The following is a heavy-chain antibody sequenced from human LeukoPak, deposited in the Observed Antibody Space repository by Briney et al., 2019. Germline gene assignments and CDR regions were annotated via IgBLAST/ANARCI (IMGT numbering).Heavy chain of an antibody. CDR1: GFTLSSYW. V-gene: IGHV3-74*01. Sequence: PGGSLRLSCAASGFTLSSYWMHWVRQAPGKGLVWVSRINTDGSTTNYADSVKGRFTISRDNAKNSLYLQMNSLRAEDTAVYYCARAGPPAFDPWGQGTLVTVSS. CDR2: INTDGSTT. J-gene: IGHJ5*02. CDR3: ARAGPPAFDP.